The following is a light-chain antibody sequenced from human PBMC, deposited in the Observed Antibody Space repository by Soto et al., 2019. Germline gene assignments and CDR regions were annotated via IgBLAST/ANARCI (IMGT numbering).Light chain of an antibody. CDR1: QSVSSSY. Sequence: EVVFTQSPCALSLSPGERATLSCRASQSVSSSYLAWYQQKPGQAPRLLIYGASNRATGIPDRFSGSGSGTDFTLTISRLEPEDFAVYYCQQYGSSPKTFGQGTKVDI. J-gene: IGKJ1*01. CDR2: GAS. V-gene: IGKV3-20*01. CDR3: QQYGSSPKT.